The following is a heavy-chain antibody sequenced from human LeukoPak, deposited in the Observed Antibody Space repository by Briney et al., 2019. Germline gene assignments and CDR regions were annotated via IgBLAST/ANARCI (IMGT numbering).Heavy chain of an antibody. CDR2: IYYSGST. CDR1: GGSISGYY. Sequence: SETLSLTCTVSGGSISGYYWSWIRQPPGKGLEWIGYIYYSGSTNYNPSLKSQVTISVDTSKNQFSLKLSSVTAADTAVYYCARGREWEPKVFDYWGQGTLVTVSS. D-gene: IGHD1-26*01. V-gene: IGHV4-59*01. J-gene: IGHJ4*02. CDR3: ARGREWEPKVFDY.